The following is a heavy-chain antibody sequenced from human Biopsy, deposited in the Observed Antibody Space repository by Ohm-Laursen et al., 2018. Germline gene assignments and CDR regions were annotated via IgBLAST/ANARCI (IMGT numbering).Heavy chain of an antibody. D-gene: IGHD3-3*01. CDR3: ALGGMRFLEWPGDLFKS. CDR1: GYTFISYG. CDR2: INPYNDDT. V-gene: IGHV1-18*01. J-gene: IGHJ5*02. Sequence: ASVKVSCKASGYTFISYGISWVRQAPGQGLEWMGWINPYNDDTHYAQKVQGRVTMTTDTSTNTAYMELRSLKSDDTALYYCALGGMRFLEWPGDLFKSWGQGTLVTVSS.